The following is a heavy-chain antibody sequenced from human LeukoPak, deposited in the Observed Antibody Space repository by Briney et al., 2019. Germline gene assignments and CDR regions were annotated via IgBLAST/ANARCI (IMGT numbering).Heavy chain of an antibody. D-gene: IGHD6-13*01. Sequence: GGSLRLSCAASGFTFSTYTMVWVRQAPGKGLEWVSSISTSSSDIYYGDSVKGRFTISRDNAKNSVFLQMNSLRAADTAMYYCARAGYSSSLFDYYFYMDLWGKGTTVTVSS. CDR3: ARAGYSSSLFDYYFYMDL. J-gene: IGHJ6*03. CDR1: GFTFSTYT. V-gene: IGHV3-21*01. CDR2: ISTSSSDI.